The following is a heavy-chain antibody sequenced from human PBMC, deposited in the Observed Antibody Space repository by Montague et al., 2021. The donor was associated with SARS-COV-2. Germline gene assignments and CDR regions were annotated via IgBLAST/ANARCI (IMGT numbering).Heavy chain of an antibody. V-gene: IGHV4-61*02. CDR1: GASISSGDYY. CDR2: IYTSGGT. D-gene: IGHD2-15*01. Sequence: TLSLTCTVSGASISSGDYYWSWIRQPAGKGLEWIGRIYTSGGTKYNPSLNSRVTILVDTSKNQVSLNLRSVTAADTAVYFCVRADRRDPDTPHLYYYKGMDLWGQGTTVTVSS. CDR3: VRADRRDPDTPHLYYYKGMDL. J-gene: IGHJ6*02.